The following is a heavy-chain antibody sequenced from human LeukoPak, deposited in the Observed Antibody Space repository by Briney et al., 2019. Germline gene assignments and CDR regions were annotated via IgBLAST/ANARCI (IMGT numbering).Heavy chain of an antibody. CDR3: AKMLGVYGDPNWFDP. V-gene: IGHV1-3*01. CDR2: INAGNGNT. Sequence: GASVKVSCKASGYTFTSYAIHWVRQAPGQRLEWMGWINAGNGNTKYSQKFQGRVTITRDTSASTAYMELSSLRSEDTAVYYCAKMLGVYGDPNWFDPWGQGTLVTVSS. J-gene: IGHJ5*02. D-gene: IGHD4-17*01. CDR1: GYTFTSYA.